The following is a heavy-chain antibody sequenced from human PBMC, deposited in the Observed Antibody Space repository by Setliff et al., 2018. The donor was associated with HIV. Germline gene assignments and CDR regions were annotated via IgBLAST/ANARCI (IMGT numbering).Heavy chain of an antibody. CDR3: ARLQKLDDIYYLDD. V-gene: IGHV4-31*03. D-gene: IGHD4-4*01. Sequence: TLSLTCTVSGVSINSGDYFWSWIRQHPGKGLEWIGYISYRGTTYYNPSFKSRVTMSMDMSKNQVSLKLTSVTAADTAVHFCARLQKLDDIYYLDDWGQGTLVTVSS. CDR1: GVSINSGDYF. CDR2: ISYRGTT. J-gene: IGHJ4*02.